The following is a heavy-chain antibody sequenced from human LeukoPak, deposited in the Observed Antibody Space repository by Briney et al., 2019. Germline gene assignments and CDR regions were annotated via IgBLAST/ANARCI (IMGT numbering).Heavy chain of an antibody. D-gene: IGHD1-26*01. CDR1: GDSVSRNSVA. CDR3: ARSLGAIPFDY. Sequence: SQTLSLTCAVSGDSVSRNSVAWNWIRQSPSRGLEWLGRTYYRSKWYNDYAVSVKSRITINPDTSKNQFSLQLNSVTPEDTAVYYCARSLGAIPFDYWGQGTLVTVSS. J-gene: IGHJ4*02. CDR2: TYYRSKWYN. V-gene: IGHV6-1*01.